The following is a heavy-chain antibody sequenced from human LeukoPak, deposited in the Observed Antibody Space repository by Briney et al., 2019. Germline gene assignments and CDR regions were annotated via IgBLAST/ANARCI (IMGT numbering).Heavy chain of an antibody. CDR1: GFTFGDYA. V-gene: IGHV3-49*03. D-gene: IGHD1-26*01. J-gene: IGHJ6*02. CDR3: TRDRGTLAYYYGMDV. CDR2: IRSKAYGGTT. Sequence: GGSLRLSCTASGFTFGDYAMSWFRQAPGKGLEWVGFIRSKAYGGTTEYAASVKGRFTISRDDSKSIAYLQMNSLKTEDTAVYYCTRDRGTLAYYYGMDVWGQGTTVTVSS.